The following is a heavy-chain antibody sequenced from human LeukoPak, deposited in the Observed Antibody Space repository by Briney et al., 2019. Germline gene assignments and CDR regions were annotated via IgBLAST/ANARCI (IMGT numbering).Heavy chain of an antibody. J-gene: IGHJ4*02. CDR1: GGSISSGGYS. V-gene: IGHV4-30-2*01. CDR2: IYHSGST. Sequence: SETLSLTCTVSGGSISSGGYSWSWIRQPPGKGLEWIGYIYHSGSTYYNPSLKSRVTISVDRSKNQFSLKLSSVTAADTAVYYCASRGDGYNYYFDYWGQGTLVTVSS. CDR3: ASRGDGYNYYFDY. D-gene: IGHD5-24*01.